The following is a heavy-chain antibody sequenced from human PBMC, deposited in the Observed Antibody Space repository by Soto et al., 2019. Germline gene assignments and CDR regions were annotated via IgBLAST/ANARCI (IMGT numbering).Heavy chain of an antibody. D-gene: IGHD3-16*01. Sequence: PVGSLRLSCAFSVFTFSSYAMSCVRHAPGKWLEWVSAISGSGGSTYYADSVKGRFTISRDNSKNTLYLQMNSLRAEDTAVYYCAKDPAQATLYAHVWGSIPYGMDDRGPGTTVTVSS. CDR1: VFTFSSYA. V-gene: IGHV3-23*01. CDR2: ISGSGGST. J-gene: IGHJ6*02. CDR3: AKDPAQATLYAHVWGSIPYGMDD.